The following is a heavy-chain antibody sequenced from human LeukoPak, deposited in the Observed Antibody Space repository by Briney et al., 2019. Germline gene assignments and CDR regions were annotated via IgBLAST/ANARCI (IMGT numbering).Heavy chain of an antibody. CDR1: GYSFTGYY. D-gene: IGHD4-23*01. J-gene: IGHJ2*01. Sequence: ASVKVSCKASGYSFTGYYMNWVRQAPGQGLEWMGWINPNSGSTNYAQKFQGRVTMTRDTSITTAYMELTRLKSDDTAVYYCARGAEYGGHSAWYFDLWGRGTLIAVSS. V-gene: IGHV1-2*02. CDR3: ARGAEYGGHSAWYFDL. CDR2: INPNSGST.